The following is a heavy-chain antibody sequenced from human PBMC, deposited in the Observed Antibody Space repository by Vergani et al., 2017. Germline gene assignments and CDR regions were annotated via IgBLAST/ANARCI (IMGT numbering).Heavy chain of an antibody. CDR1: GGTFSSYT. J-gene: IGHJ6*02. CDR2: IIPILGIA. D-gene: IGHD5-12*01. Sequence: QVQLVQSGAEVKKPGSSVKVSCKASGGTFSSYTISWVRQAPGQGLEWMGRIIPILGIANYAQKFQGRVTITADKSTSTAYMELSSLRSEDTAVYYCAKDQEYSGYETDYYYYYGMDVWGQGTTVTVSS. V-gene: IGHV1-69*09. CDR3: AKDQEYSGYETDYYYYYGMDV.